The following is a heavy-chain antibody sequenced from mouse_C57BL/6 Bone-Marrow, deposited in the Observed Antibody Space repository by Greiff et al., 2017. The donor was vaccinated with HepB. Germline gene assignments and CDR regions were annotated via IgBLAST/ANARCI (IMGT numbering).Heavy chain of an antibody. V-gene: IGHV7-1*01. CDR3: ARDANGGSSSLYYAMDY. J-gene: IGHJ4*01. Sequence: EVNVVESGGGLVQSGRSLRLSCATSGFTFSDFYMEWVRQAPGKGLEWIAASRNKANDYTTEYSASVKGRFIVSRDTSQSILYLQMNALRAEDTAIYYCARDANGGSSSLYYAMDYWGQGTSVTVSS. D-gene: IGHD1-1*01. CDR1: GFTFSDFY. CDR2: SRNKANDYTT.